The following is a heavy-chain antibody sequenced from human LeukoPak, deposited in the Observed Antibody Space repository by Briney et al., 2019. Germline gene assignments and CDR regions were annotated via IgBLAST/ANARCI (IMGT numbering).Heavy chain of an antibody. CDR1: GFTFSSYS. J-gene: IGHJ4*02. V-gene: IGHV3-21*01. CDR3: ARDEDSLFDY. Sequence: PGGSLRLSCAASGFTFSSYSMNWVRQAPGKGLEWVSSISSSSSYIYYANSVKGRFTISRDNAKNSLYLQMNSLRAEDTAVYYCARDEDSLFDYWGQGTLVTVSS. CDR2: ISSSSSYI. D-gene: IGHD4-11*01.